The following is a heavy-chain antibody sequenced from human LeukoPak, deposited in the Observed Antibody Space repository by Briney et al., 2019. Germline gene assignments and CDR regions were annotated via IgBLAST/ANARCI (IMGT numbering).Heavy chain of an antibody. Sequence: SGGSLRLSCAASGFTFSSYWMHWVRQAPGKGLVWVSSINNDGSSTTYADSVKGRFTISRDNAKNTMYVQMNSLRAEDTAVYYCARGGHSSGYRDAFDIWGQGTMVTVSS. CDR1: GFTFSSYW. V-gene: IGHV3-74*01. J-gene: IGHJ3*02. D-gene: IGHD3-22*01. CDR2: INNDGSST. CDR3: ARGGHSSGYRDAFDI.